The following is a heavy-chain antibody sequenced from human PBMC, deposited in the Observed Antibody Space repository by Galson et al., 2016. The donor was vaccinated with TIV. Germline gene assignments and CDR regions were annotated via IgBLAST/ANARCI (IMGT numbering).Heavy chain of an antibody. Sequence: SLRLSCAASGYSFSTYAMHWVRQAPGKGLEWVANIKEDGSEKNYVGSVEGRFAVSRDNGKNSLYLQMNSLRVEDTAVYYCTTNWAPDYWGQGTLVTVSS. V-gene: IGHV3-7*01. CDR2: IKEDGSEK. CDR3: TTNWAPDY. CDR1: GYSFSTYA. J-gene: IGHJ4*02. D-gene: IGHD1-1*01.